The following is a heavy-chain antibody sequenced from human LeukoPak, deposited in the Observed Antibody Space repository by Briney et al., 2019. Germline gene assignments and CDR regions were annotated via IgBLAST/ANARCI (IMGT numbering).Heavy chain of an antibody. CDR1: GYSFTNYW. V-gene: IGHV5-51*06. Sequence: GESLKISCKGSGYSFTNYWIGWVRQIPGEGLEWMGINYPGDSDNRSSPTFQGAVPISADTTRSTAYLQWSSPKAPDTGMYLCVRGGPYSSGLNGIYFDYWGERTLVTLSS. D-gene: IGHD6-19*01. CDR3: VRGGPYSSGLNGIYFDY. CDR2: NYPGDSDN. J-gene: IGHJ4*02.